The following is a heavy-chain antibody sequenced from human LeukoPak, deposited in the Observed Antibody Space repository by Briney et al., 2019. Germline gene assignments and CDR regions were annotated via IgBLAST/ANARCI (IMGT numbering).Heavy chain of an antibody. V-gene: IGHV3-23*01. D-gene: IGHD6-6*01. CDR3: AKSREYSNTFPSKY. Sequence: GGSLRLSCAASGFTFNSYGMSWVRQAPGKGLEWVSGISGSGGNTYYADSVKGRFTISRDNSRNTLYLQMNSLTAEDTAVYYCAKSREYSNTFPSKYWSQGTLVAVSS. CDR1: GFTFNSYG. J-gene: IGHJ4*02. CDR2: ISGSGGNT.